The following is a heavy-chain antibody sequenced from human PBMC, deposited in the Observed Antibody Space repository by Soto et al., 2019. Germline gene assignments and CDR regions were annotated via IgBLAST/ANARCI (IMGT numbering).Heavy chain of an antibody. CDR1: GFTFSTYA. CDR3: AKNKGGNYCTRTIFLYSFDY. CDR2: ISDSSST. D-gene: IGHD1-7*01. V-gene: IGHV3-23*01. J-gene: IGHJ4*02. Sequence: EVHVLESGGDLVQPGGSLRLSCAASGFTFSTYAMTWVRQAAGKGLEWVSTISDSSSTYYADSVKGRFTISRDNSKNTLYLEMTSLRAADTAVYYCAKNKGGNYCTRTIFLYSFDYWGQGTLVTVSS.